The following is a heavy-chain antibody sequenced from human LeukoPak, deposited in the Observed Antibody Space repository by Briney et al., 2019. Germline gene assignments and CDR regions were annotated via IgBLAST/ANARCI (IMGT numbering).Heavy chain of an antibody. V-gene: IGHV3-30-3*01. Sequence: GGSLRLSCAASGFTFSSYAMHWVRQAPGKGLEWVAVISYDGSNKYYADSVKGRFTISRDNSKNTLYLQMNSLRAEDTAVYYCARVAVVADANYDGVDVWGKGITVTVSS. J-gene: IGHJ6*04. CDR2: ISYDGSNK. D-gene: IGHD2-15*01. CDR1: GFTFSSYA. CDR3: ARVAVVADANYDGVDV.